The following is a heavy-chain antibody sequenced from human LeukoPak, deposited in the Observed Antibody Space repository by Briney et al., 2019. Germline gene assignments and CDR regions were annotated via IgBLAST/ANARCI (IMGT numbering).Heavy chain of an antibody. V-gene: IGHV3-30*02. CDR1: GFTFSSYG. CDR2: VRYDGNNE. J-gene: IGHJ3*02. Sequence: PGGSLRLSCAASGFTFSSYGMHWVRRAPGKGLEWVAFVRYDGNNEYYADSVKGRFTISRDNSKNTLYLQMNSLRAEDTAVYYCAKTLSSLRYCSGGSCLWGAFDIWGQGTMVTVSS. D-gene: IGHD2-15*01. CDR3: AKTLSSLRYCSGGSCLWGAFDI.